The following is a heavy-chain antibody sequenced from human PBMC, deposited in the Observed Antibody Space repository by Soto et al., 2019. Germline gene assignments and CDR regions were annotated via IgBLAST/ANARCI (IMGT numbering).Heavy chain of an antibody. CDR2: ISSSSFSI. Sequence: EVQLVESGGGLVKPGGSLRLSCAASGFTFSSYSMNWVRQAPGKGLEWVSSISSSSFSINYADSVKGRFSISRDNAQNSLHLQMTHLRAKDTSVYYCARNEPSNIYEMDVWGQGTTVTVSS. J-gene: IGHJ6*02. V-gene: IGHV3-21*02. D-gene: IGHD6-6*01. CDR1: GFTFSSYS. CDR3: ARNEPSNIYEMDV.